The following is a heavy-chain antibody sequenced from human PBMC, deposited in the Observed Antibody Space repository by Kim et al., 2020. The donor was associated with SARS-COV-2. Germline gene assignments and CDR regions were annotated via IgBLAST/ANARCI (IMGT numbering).Heavy chain of an antibody. D-gene: IGHD3-3*01. V-gene: IGHV3-48*02. CDR1: GFTFSSYS. CDR2: ISSSSSTI. Sequence: GGSLRLSCAASGFTFSSYSMNWVRQAPGKGLEWVSYISSSSSTIYYADSVKGRFTISRDNAKNSLYLQMNSLRDEDTAVYYCARKARFLEWLSTDYGMDVWGQGTTVTVSS. CDR3: ARKARFLEWLSTDYGMDV. J-gene: IGHJ6*02.